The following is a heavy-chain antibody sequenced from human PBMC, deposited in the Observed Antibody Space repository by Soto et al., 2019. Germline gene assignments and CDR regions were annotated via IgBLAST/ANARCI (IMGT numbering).Heavy chain of an antibody. CDR2: ISAYNGNT. J-gene: IGHJ6*04. D-gene: IGHD3-10*01. CDR1: GYTFTSYG. CDR3: VRKRNFMVRGVTGGMDV. V-gene: IGHV1-18*01. Sequence: ASVKVSCKASGYTFTSYGISWVRQAPGQGLEWMGWISAYNGNTNYAQKLQGRVTMTTDTSTSTAYMELRSLRSDDTAVYYCVRKRNFMVRGVTGGMDVWGKGTTVTVSS.